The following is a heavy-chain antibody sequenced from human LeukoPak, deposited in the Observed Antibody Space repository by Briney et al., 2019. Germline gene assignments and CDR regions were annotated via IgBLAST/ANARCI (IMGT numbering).Heavy chain of an antibody. CDR3: ASIAVAGTIDY. V-gene: IGHV3-23*01. J-gene: IGHJ4*02. CDR2: ISGSGGST. Sequence: GGSLRLSCAASGFTFSSYAMSWVRQAPGKGLEWVSAISGSGGSTYYADSVKGRFTISRDNSKDTLYLQMNGLRAEDAAVYYCASIAVAGTIDYWGQGTLVTVSS. D-gene: IGHD6-19*01. CDR1: GFTFSSYA.